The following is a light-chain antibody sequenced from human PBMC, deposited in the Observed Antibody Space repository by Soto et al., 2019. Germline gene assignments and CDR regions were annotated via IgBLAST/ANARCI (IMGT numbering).Light chain of an antibody. CDR1: SSDVGGCRF. CDR2: EVN. J-gene: IGLJ1*01. CDR3: SSCAGSNNPYV. V-gene: IGLV2-8*01. Sequence: QYALTQPPSASGSPGQSVTISCTGTSSDVGGCRFVSWYQQFPGKAPQLIIYEVNKRPSGVPDRFSGSKSGNTASLTISGLQAEDEADYYCSSCAGSNNPYVFGTGTKLTVL.